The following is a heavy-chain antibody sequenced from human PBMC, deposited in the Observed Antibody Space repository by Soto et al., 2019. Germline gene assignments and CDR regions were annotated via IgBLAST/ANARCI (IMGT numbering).Heavy chain of an antibody. CDR2: IWYDGSNK. J-gene: IGHJ3*02. V-gene: IGHV3-33*01. CDR1: GFTFSNYG. Sequence: QVQLVESGRGVVQPGRSLRLCCAASGFTFSNYGMHWVRQAPGKGLEWVAVIWYDGSNKQYVDSVKGRFTISRDNSKNTLYLQMNSLRVEDTAVYYCAREMLQQGDAFDIWGQGTMVTVSS. D-gene: IGHD2-15*01. CDR3: AREMLQQGDAFDI.